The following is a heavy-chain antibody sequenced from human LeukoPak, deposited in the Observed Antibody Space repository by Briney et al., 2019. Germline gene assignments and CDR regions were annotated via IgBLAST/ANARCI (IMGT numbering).Heavy chain of an antibody. CDR1: GGSISSYY. CDR3: ARDGGQRDWFDP. J-gene: IGHJ5*02. CDR2: IYYSGST. D-gene: IGHD3-16*01. V-gene: IGHV4-59*01. Sequence: SETPSLTCTVSGGSISSYYWSWIRQPPGKGLEWIGYIYYSGSTNHNPSLKSRVTISVDTSKNQFSLKLSSVTAADTAVYYCARDGGQRDWFDPWGQGTLVTVSS.